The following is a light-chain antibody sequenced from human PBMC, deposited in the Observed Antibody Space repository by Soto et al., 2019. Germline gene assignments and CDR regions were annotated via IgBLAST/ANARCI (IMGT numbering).Light chain of an antibody. V-gene: IGLV2-8*02. CDR2: EVS. CDR3: SSYAGRNNLGV. Sequence: QSALTQPPSASRSPGQSVTVSCTGTSSDVGGNNYVSWYQQHPGQAPKLMIYEVSKRPSGVPDRFSGSKSGNTASLTVSGLQAEDEADYYCSSYAGRNNLGVFGGGTKLTVL. J-gene: IGLJ2*01. CDR1: SSDVGGNNY.